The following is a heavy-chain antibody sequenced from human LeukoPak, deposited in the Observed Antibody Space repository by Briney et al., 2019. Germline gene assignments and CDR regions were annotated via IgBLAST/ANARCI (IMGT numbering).Heavy chain of an antibody. D-gene: IGHD6-13*01. Sequence: PGGSLRLSCAASGFTFSDYYMSWIRQAPGKGLEWVANIDQDGSEKYYVDSVRGRFTISRDNGKNSLYLQMNSLRAEDTAVYYCASQLGDASDIWGQGTMVTVSS. CDR1: GFTFSDYY. CDR2: IDQDGSEK. J-gene: IGHJ3*02. CDR3: ASQLGDASDI. V-gene: IGHV3-7*01.